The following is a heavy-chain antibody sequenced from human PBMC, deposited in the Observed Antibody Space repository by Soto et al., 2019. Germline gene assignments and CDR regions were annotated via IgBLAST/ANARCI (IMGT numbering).Heavy chain of an antibody. Sequence: SETLSLTCTVSGGSVSSSNFYWGWVRQSPGKGLEWIGSIYYSGSTYYNPSLESRVTISVDKSKNQFSLKVISVTAADTAVYYCASLEVLAPLPYYFDYCGQGTLRTVSS. CDR2: IYYSGST. V-gene: IGHV4-39*01. D-gene: IGHD2-8*02. J-gene: IGHJ4*02. CDR3: ASLEVLAPLPYYFDY. CDR1: GGSVSSSNFY.